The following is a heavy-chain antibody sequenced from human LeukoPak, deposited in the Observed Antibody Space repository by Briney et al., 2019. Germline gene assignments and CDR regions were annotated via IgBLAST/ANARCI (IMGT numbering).Heavy chain of an antibody. Sequence: GGSLRLSCTASGFTFGDYAMSWFRQAPGKGLEWVGFIRSKAYGGTTEYAASVKGRFTISRDDSKSIAYLQMNSLKTEDTAVYYCTRDVNYYDSSGYLDAFDIWGQGTMVTVSS. V-gene: IGHV3-49*03. CDR3: TRDVNYYDSSGYLDAFDI. D-gene: IGHD3-22*01. CDR2: IRSKAYGGTT. CDR1: GFTFGDYA. J-gene: IGHJ3*02.